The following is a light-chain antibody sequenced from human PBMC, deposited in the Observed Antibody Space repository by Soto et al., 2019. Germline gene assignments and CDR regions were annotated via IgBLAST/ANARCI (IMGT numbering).Light chain of an antibody. CDR2: NAS. V-gene: IGKV1-39*01. CDR3: QQFYDWPWT. CDR1: QSISTY. Sequence: DIQMTQSPSSLSASLGDRVTITCRASQSISTYLFCYQQKPGKAPKLLIYNASRLQSGVPSRFSGSGSGTDFTLTISSLQHEDFAVYYCQQFYDWPWTFGQGTKVDIK. J-gene: IGKJ1*01.